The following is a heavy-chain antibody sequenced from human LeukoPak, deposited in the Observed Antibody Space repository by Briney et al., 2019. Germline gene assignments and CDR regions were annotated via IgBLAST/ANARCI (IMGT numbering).Heavy chain of an antibody. CDR3: AKDRGY. J-gene: IGHJ4*02. CDR1: GFTFNIYT. CDR2: VSGSGDVT. D-gene: IGHD1-26*01. Sequence: GGSLRLSCAASGFTFNIYTMSWVRQAPGKGLEWVSAVSGSGDVTYYADSVKGRFTISRDNSKNTLYLQMNSLRAEDTAIYYCAKDRGYWGQGTLVTVSS. V-gene: IGHV3-23*01.